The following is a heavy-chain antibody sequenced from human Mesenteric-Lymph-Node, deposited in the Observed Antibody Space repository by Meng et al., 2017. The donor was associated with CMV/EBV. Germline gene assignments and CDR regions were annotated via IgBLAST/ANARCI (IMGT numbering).Heavy chain of an antibody. V-gene: IGHV3-33*01. J-gene: IGHJ6*02. CDR1: GFTFSSYG. CDR3: ARSRDQSTDSKYGLDV. CDR2: IWYDGSNK. D-gene: IGHD2-2*01. Sequence: GESLKISCAASGFTFSSYGMHWVRQAPGKGLEWVAVIWYDGSNKYYADSVKGRFTISRDNAKNSLFLQMSSLRTEDTAVYYCARSRDQSTDSKYGLDVWGQGTTVTVSS.